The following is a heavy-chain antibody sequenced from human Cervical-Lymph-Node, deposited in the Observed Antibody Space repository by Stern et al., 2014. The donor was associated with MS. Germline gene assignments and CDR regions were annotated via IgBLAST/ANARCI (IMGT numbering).Heavy chain of an antibody. CDR2: INPSGGST. V-gene: IGHV1-46*01. D-gene: IGHD1-26*01. CDR3: ARNWRGVGSTAYDY. Sequence: VQLEESGAEVEKPGASVKVSCKASGYTFTTYYMHWVRQAHGQGLEWLGMINPSGGSTTYAQKFQGRVTMTRYTSTSTVYMELSSLRSEDTAVYYCARNWRGVGSTAYDYWGQGTLVTVSS. J-gene: IGHJ4*02. CDR1: GYTFTTYY.